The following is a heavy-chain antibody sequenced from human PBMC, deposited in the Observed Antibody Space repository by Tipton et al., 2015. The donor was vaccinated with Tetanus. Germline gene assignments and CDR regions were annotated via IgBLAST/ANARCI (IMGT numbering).Heavy chain of an antibody. D-gene: IGHD4-23*01. Sequence: TLSLTCTVSGGSISSHYWSWVRQPPGKGLEWIGYIDYSGSTNYNPSLKSRVTISIDTSKKQFSLNLSSVTAADTAVYFCARCPYGGVSGTLYYWGQGILVTVSS. J-gene: IGHJ4*02. CDR2: IDYSGST. V-gene: IGHV4-59*11. CDR1: GGSISSHY. CDR3: ARCPYGGVSGTLYY.